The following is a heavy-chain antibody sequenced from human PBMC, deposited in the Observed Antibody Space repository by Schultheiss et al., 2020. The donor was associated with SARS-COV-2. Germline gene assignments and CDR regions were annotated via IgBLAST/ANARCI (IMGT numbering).Heavy chain of an antibody. J-gene: IGHJ4*02. CDR3: AIGNPGSLDY. CDR1: GYSFTSYW. Sequence: GESPKISCKGSGYSFTSYWISWVRQMPGKGLEWMGRIDPSDSYTNYSPSFQGHVTISADKSISTAYLQWSSLKASDTAMYYCAIGNPGSLDYWGQGTLVTVSS. D-gene: IGHD4-23*01. CDR2: IDPSDSYT. V-gene: IGHV5-10-1*01.